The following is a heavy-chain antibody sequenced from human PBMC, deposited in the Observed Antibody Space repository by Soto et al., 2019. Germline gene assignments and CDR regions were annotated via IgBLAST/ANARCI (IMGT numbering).Heavy chain of an antibody. J-gene: IGHJ5*02. Sequence: SETLSLSCTVCGGSISSYYCSWIRQPPGKGLEWIGYIYYSGSTNYNPSLKSRVTISVDTSKNQFSLKLSSVTAADTAVYYCASSLAVANWFDPWGQGTLVTVSS. D-gene: IGHD6-19*01. V-gene: IGHV4-59*08. CDR3: ASSLAVANWFDP. CDR2: IYYSGST. CDR1: GGSISSYY.